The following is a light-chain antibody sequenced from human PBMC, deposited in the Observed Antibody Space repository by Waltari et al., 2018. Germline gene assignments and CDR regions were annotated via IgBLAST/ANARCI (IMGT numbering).Light chain of an antibody. V-gene: IGLV1-36*01. Sequence: QSVLTQPPSVSGVPRQRVTISCSGSNSNIGKNAVNWYQQFPGKAPKLLIYYDDMKPSGVSDRFSGSKSGTSASLAISGLQSEDEADYFCAVWDGGHNGPIFGGGTKVTVL. CDR2: YDD. CDR1: NSNIGKNA. CDR3: AVWDGGHNGPI. J-gene: IGLJ2*01.